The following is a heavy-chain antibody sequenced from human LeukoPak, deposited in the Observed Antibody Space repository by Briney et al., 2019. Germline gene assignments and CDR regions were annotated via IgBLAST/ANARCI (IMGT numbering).Heavy chain of an antibody. V-gene: IGHV4-39*01. J-gene: IGHJ4*02. Sequence: SETLSLTCTVSGGSISSSSYYWGWIRQPPGKGLEWIGSINYSGSTYYNPSLKSRVTISVDTSKNQFSLKLSSVTAADTAVYYCARHLSAVRPETYFDYWGQGTLVTVSS. CDR3: ARHLSAVRPETYFDY. D-gene: IGHD1-14*01. CDR2: INYSGST. CDR1: GGSISSSSYY.